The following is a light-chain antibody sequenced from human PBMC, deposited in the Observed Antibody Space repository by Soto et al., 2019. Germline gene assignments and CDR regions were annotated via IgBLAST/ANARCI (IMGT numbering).Light chain of an antibody. V-gene: IGKV1-9*01. J-gene: IGKJ3*01. CDR1: QGLNTN. Sequence: IQLTQSPSSLSASVGDRVTITSRASQGLNTNLAWYQQKPGKAPNLLIYGASTLQKGVPSRFSGNGSGTDFTLTISSLQPEDLATYYCQQSNNYFTFGPGTKVDIK. CDR2: GAS. CDR3: QQSNNYFT.